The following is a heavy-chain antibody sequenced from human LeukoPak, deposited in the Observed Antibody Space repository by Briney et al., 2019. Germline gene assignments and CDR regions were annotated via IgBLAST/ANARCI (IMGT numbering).Heavy chain of an antibody. CDR3: ARSYGDYDGY. J-gene: IGHJ4*02. CDR1: GYTFSRYV. Sequence: GASVKVSCKASGYTFSRYVVHWVRQAPGQGLEWMGRIIPILGIASYAQKFQGRVTITADKSTSTAYMELSSLRSEDTAVYYCARSYGDYDGYWGQGTLVTVSS. CDR2: IIPILGIA. D-gene: IGHD4-17*01. V-gene: IGHV1-69*04.